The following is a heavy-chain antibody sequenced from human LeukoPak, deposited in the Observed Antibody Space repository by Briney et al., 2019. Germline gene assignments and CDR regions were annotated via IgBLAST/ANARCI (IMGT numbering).Heavy chain of an antibody. CDR2: IYHSGST. CDR3: ARGTMVRGRIPFDY. V-gene: IGHV4-4*02. CDR1: GGSISSSNW. Sequence: SETLSLTCAVSGGSISSSNWWSWVRQPPGKGLEWIGEIYHSGSTNYNPSLKSRVTISVDTSKNQFSLKLSSVTAADTAVYYCARGTMVRGRIPFDYWGQGTLVTVSS. D-gene: IGHD3-10*01. J-gene: IGHJ4*02.